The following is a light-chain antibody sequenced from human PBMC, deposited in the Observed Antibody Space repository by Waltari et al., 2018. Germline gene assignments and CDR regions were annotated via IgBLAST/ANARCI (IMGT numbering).Light chain of an antibody. V-gene: IGLV4-69*01. CDR2: VNSDGSH. CDR1: SGHSSNV. J-gene: IGLJ3*02. CDR3: QTGGHGAWV. Sequence: QLVLTQSPSASASLGASVTLTCTLSSGHSSNVIAWLQQRPETGPRYLMTVNSDGSHTKGDEIPDRFSGSSSGAERYLTISNLQSEDEADYFCQTGGHGAWVFGGGTTLTVL.